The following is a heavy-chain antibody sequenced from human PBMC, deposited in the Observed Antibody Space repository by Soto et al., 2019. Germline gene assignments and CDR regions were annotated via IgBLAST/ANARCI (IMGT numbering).Heavy chain of an antibody. J-gene: IGHJ5*02. CDR1: GFTFSSYC. CDR3: ARDTGIAVAGTAGFDP. CDR2: IWYDGSNK. Sequence: GGSLRLSCAASGFTFSSYCMHWVRQAPGKGLEWVAVIWYDGSNKYYADSVKGRFTITRDNSKNTLYLQMNSLRAEDTAVYYCARDTGIAVAGTAGFDPWGQGTLVTVSS. D-gene: IGHD6-19*01. V-gene: IGHV3-33*01.